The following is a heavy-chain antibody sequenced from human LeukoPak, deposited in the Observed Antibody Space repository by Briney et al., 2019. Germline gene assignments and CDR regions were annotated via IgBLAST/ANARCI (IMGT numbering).Heavy chain of an antibody. CDR2: IGTAGDS. D-gene: IGHD2-15*01. V-gene: IGHV3-13*01. CDR3: ARGRFGGGSHKEAFDI. CDR1: GFTFSSYD. J-gene: IGHJ3*02. Sequence: PGGSLRLSCAASGFTFSSYDMHWVRKGTGKGLEWVSVIGTAGDSYYSGSVKGRFTISREIAKNSLYLQMNSLRAGDTAVYYCARGRFGGGSHKEAFDIWGQGTMVTVSS.